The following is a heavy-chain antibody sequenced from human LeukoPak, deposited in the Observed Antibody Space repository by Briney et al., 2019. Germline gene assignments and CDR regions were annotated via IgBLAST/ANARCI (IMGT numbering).Heavy chain of an antibody. D-gene: IGHD4-11*01. J-gene: IGHJ6*03. V-gene: IGHV1-69*13. CDR2: IIPRFGRA. Sequence: SVKVSCKASGGIVSSYAISWVRLAPGHGLEWMGGIIPRFGRAKYAQKFQDRVSITSDESTSTVYMELSSLRSDDTAVYYCARAGRFSNYDYYYHMDVWGKGTTVTVSS. CDR1: GGIVSSYA. CDR3: ARAGRFSNYDYYYHMDV.